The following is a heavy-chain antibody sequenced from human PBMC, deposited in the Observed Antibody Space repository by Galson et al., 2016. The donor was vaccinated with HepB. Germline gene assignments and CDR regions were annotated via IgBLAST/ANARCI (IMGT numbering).Heavy chain of an antibody. CDR3: AKDRDSNWYEKYFQH. D-gene: IGHD6-13*01. V-gene: IGHV3-23*01. CDR1: GFTFNIYA. CDR2: ISSGGTT. Sequence: SLRLSCAASGFTFNIYAMSWVRLAPGKGLEWVSAISSGGTTYYADPVKGRFTISRDNSKNPLSLQMNSLRAEDTAVYYCAKDRDSNWYEKYFQHWGQGTLVTVSS. J-gene: IGHJ1*01.